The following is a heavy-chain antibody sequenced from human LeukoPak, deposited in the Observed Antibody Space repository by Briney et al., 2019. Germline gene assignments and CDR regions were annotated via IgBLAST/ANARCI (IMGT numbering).Heavy chain of an antibody. CDR1: GFTFSDYG. CDR2: ISYDGSNK. Sequence: GRSLGLSCAASGFTFSDYGMHWVRQAPGKGLEWVAVISYDGSNKYYADSVKGRFTLSRDNSKNTLYLQMNRLRTEDPAVYYCAKVKTSSFYYFDNWGQGTLVTVSS. J-gene: IGHJ4*02. CDR3: AKVKTSSFYYFDN. D-gene: IGHD2-2*01. V-gene: IGHV3-30*18.